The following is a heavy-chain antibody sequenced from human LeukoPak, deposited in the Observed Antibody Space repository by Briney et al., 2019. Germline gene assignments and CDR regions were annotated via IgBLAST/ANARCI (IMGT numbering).Heavy chain of an antibody. J-gene: IGHJ3*02. CDR2: IWYDGSNK. Sequence: GGSLRLSCAASGFTFSSYAMHWVRQVPGKGLEWVAVIWYDGSNKYYADSVKGRFTISRDNSKNTLYLQMNSLRAEDTAVYYCARGFRQWLVYAFDIWGQGTMVTVSS. CDR1: GFTFSSYA. CDR3: ARGFRQWLVYAFDI. D-gene: IGHD6-19*01. V-gene: IGHV3-33*08.